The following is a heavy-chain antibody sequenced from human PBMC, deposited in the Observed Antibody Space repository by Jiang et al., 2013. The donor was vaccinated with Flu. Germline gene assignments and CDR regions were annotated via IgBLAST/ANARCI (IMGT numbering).Heavy chain of an antibody. J-gene: IGHJ5*02. CDR1: GGSISSYY. V-gene: IGHV4-59*13. CDR2: IYSSGTT. D-gene: IGHD2-21*01. CDR3: ARSIVVVLATTYNWLDP. Sequence: GLVKASETLSLTCTVSGGSISSYYWSWIRRPPGKGLQWIGNIYSSGTTNYNPSLKGRVTISLDTSKNEFSLKLSSVTAADTAVYYCARSIVVVLATTYNWLDPWGQGTLVTVSS.